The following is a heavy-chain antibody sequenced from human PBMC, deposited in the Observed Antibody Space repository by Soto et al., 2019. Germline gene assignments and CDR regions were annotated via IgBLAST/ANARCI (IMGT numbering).Heavy chain of an antibody. CDR2: IYCSGST. D-gene: IGHD3-10*01. Sequence: PSETLSLTCTVSGGSISSYYWSWIRQPPGKGLEWIGYIYCSGSTNYNPSLKSRVTISVDTSKNQFSLKLSSVTAADTAVYYCASTLITMVRGYYFDYWGQGTLVTVSS. CDR1: GGSISSYY. J-gene: IGHJ4*02. V-gene: IGHV4-59*01. CDR3: ASTLITMVRGYYFDY.